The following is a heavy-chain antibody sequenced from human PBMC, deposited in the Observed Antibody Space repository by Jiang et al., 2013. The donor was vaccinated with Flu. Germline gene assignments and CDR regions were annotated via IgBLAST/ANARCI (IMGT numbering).Heavy chain of an antibody. CDR3: AKDISALFVVDAAAVAVDYYYGMDV. D-gene: IGHD2-2*01. Sequence: QLVESGGGLVQPGRSLRLSCAASGFTFDDYAMHWVRQAPGKGLEWVSGISWNSGTIAYADSVKGRFTISRDNAKNSLYLQMNSLRAEDTALYYCAKDISALFVVDAAAVAVDYYYGMDVWGQGTTVTVSS. CDR1: GFTFDDYA. V-gene: IGHV3-9*01. J-gene: IGHJ6*02. CDR2: ISWNSGTI.